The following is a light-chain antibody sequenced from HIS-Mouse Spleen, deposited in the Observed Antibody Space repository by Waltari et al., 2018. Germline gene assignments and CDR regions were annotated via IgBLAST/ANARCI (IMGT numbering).Light chain of an antibody. V-gene: IGLV2-23*03. CDR2: EGS. CDR1: SSDVGSYNL. CDR3: CSYAGSSTFLV. J-gene: IGLJ2*01. Sequence: QSALTQPASVSGSPGQSITISCTGTSSDVGSYNLVSWYQQHPGKAPKLMIYEGSKRPSGFSQRFSGSKSGNTASLTISGLQAEDEADYYCCSYAGSSTFLVFGGGTKLTVL.